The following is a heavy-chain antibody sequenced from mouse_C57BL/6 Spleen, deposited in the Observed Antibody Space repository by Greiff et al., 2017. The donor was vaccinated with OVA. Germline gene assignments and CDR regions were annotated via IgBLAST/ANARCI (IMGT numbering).Heavy chain of an antibody. CDR2: ISYDGSN. D-gene: IGHD2-3*01. V-gene: IGHV3-6*01. Sequence: EVQLQESGPGLVKPSQSLSLTCSVTGYSITSGYYWNWIRQFPGNKLEWMGYISYDGSNNYNPSLKNRISITRDTSKNQFCLKLNSVTTEDTATYYCARDDGYLYWYFDVWGTGTTVTVSS. CDR1: GYSITSGYY. J-gene: IGHJ1*03. CDR3: ARDDGYLYWYFDV.